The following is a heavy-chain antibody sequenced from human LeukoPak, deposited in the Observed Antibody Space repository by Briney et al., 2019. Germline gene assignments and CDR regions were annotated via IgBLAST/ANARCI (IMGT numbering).Heavy chain of an antibody. CDR2: ISSSGSTI. Sequence: GGSLRLSCAASGFTFSSYEMNWVRQAPGKGLEWVSYISSSGSTIYYADSVKGRFTISRDNAKNSLYLQMNSLRAEDTAVYYCAKDRALVRSAYFDYRGQGTLVIVSS. CDR3: AKDRALVRSAYFDY. CDR1: GFTFSSYE. D-gene: IGHD2-21*01. J-gene: IGHJ4*02. V-gene: IGHV3-48*03.